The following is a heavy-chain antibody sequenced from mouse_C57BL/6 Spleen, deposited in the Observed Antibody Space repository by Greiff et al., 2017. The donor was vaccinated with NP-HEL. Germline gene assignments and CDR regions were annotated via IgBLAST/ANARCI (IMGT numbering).Heavy chain of an antibody. D-gene: IGHD1-1*01. CDR3: ARRAHYYGSSYEWYFDV. V-gene: IGHV1-82*01. CDR2: IYPGDGDT. CDR1: GYAFSSSW. J-gene: IGHJ1*03. Sequence: VQLQQSGPELVKPGASVKISCKASGYAFSSSWMNWVKQRPGKGLEWIGRIYPGDGDTNYNGKFKGKATLTADKSSSTAYMQLSSLTSEDSAVYFCARRAHYYGSSYEWYFDVWGTGTTVTVSS.